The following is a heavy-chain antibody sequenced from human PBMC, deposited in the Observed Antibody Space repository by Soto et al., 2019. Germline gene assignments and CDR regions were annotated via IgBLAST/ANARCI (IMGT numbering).Heavy chain of an antibody. V-gene: IGHV4-30-4*01. D-gene: IGHD4-4*01. Sequence: QVQLQESGPGLVKPSQTLSLTCTVSGGSISSGDYYWSWIRQPPGKGLEYIGYFYYDGDTYYNPSLQRRLTIFVDASNNQFPRRLRSVPAADTAVYYCARESTVATTRFDPWGPGTLVTVSS. CDR1: GGSISSGDYY. CDR2: FYYDGDT. J-gene: IGHJ5*02. CDR3: ARESTVATTRFDP.